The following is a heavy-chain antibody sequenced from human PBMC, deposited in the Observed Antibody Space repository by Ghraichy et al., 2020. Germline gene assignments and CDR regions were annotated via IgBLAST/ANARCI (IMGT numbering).Heavy chain of an antibody. D-gene: IGHD5-24*01. V-gene: IGHV4-31*03. CDR1: GGSISSGGYY. CDR2: IYYSGST. CDR3: ARSEMATTIDY. Sequence: SETLSLTCTVSGGSISSGGYYWSWIRQHPGKGLEWIGYIYYSGSTYYNPSLKSRVTISVDTSKNQFSLKLSSVTAADTAVYYCARSEMATTIDYWGQGTLVTVSS. J-gene: IGHJ4*02.